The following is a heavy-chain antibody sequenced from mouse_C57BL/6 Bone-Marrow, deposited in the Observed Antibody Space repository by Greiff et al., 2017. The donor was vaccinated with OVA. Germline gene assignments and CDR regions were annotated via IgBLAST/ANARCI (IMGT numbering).Heavy chain of an antibody. CDR1: GYAFTNYL. CDR3: ARDWYIDV. J-gene: IGHJ1*03. Sequence: VQLQQSGAELVRPGTSVKVSCKASGYAFTNYLIEWVKQRPGQGLEWIGVINPGSGGTNYNEKVKGKVTLTADKSSSTAYMQLSSLTSEDSAVYFCARDWYIDVWDTGTTVTVSS. V-gene: IGHV1-54*01. CDR2: INPGSGGT.